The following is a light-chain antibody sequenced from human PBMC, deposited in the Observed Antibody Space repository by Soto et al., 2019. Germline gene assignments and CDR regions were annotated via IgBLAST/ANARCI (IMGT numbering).Light chain of an antibody. J-gene: IGLJ7*01. CDR2: EVN. Sequence: QSALTQPASVSGSPGQSITISCTGTSGDVGSYNLVSWYQQHPGKAPKLVIYEVNKRPSGVSDRFSGSRFGNTASLTISGLQAEDEADYYFCSYACSGTLSVVVGGGIQLTVL. CDR1: SGDVGSYNL. CDR3: CSYACSGTLSVV. V-gene: IGLV2-23*02.